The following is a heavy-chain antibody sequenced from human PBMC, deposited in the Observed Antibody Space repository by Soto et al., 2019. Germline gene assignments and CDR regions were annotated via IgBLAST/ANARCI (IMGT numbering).Heavy chain of an antibody. Sequence: GGSLRLSCAASGFTFSSYGRHWVRQAPGKGLEWVAVIWYDGSNKYYAGSVKGRFTISRDNSKNTLYLQMNSLRAEDTAVYYCARGREERYYGMDVWGQGTTVTVSS. J-gene: IGHJ6*02. V-gene: IGHV3-33*01. CDR3: ARGREERYYGMDV. CDR1: GFTFSSYG. CDR2: IWYDGSNK.